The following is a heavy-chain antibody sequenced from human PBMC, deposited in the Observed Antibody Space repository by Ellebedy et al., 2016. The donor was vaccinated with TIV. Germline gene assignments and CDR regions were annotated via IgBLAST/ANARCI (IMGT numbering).Heavy chain of an antibody. CDR1: GFSVSSNY. V-gene: IGHV3-21*01. Sequence: PGGSLRLSCAASGFSVSSNYMSWVRQAPGKGLEWVSSISSSGIYIYYADSVKGRFTISRDNAKNSLYLQMNSLRAEDTAVYYCARDLVVVPPAIVSDYYYGMDVWGHGTTVTVSS. CDR2: ISSSGIYI. D-gene: IGHD2-2*01. J-gene: IGHJ6*02. CDR3: ARDLVVVPPAIVSDYYYGMDV.